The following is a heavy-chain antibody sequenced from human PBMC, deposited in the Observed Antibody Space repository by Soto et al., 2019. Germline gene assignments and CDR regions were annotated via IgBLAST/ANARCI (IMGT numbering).Heavy chain of an antibody. D-gene: IGHD2-2*01. V-gene: IGHV3-30-3*01. CDR3: ARDMPDCSSISCYFAY. J-gene: IGHJ4*02. CDR2: ISYDGTDK. CDR1: GFTFNSYN. Sequence: PGGSLRLSCAASGFTFNSYNMYWVRQPPGKGLEWVAVISYDGTDKYYADSVKGRFTISRDNSKNTLYLQMNSLRTEDTAVYYCARDMPDCSSISCYFAYWGQGTLVTVSS.